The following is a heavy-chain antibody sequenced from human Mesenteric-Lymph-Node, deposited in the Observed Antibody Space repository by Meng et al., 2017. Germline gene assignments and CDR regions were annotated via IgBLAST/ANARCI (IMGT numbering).Heavy chain of an antibody. J-gene: IGHJ3*02. CDR2: INWNGGST. V-gene: IGHV3-20*04. CDR1: GGSFSGYY. D-gene: IGHD2-15*01. Sequence: GGSLRLSCAVYGGSFSGYYWSWVRQGPGKGLEWVSGINWNGGSTGYADSVKGRFTISRDNAKNSLYLQMNSLRAEDTALYYCASKVVVAATHAFDIWGQGTMVTVSS. CDR3: ASKVVVAATHAFDI.